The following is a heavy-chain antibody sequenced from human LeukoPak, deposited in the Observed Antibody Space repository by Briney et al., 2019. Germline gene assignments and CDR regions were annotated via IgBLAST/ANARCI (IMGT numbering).Heavy chain of an antibody. CDR2: ISSSGSTI. J-gene: IGHJ4*02. CDR3: ARDSYCSSTSCPIDY. CDR1: GFTFSDYY. V-gene: IGHV3-11*01. Sequence: GGSLRLSCAASGFTFSDYYMSWIRQAPGKGLEWVSYISSSGSTIYYADSVKGRFTISRDNAKNSLYLQMNSLRAEDTAVYYCARDSYCSSTSCPIDYWGQRTLVTVSS. D-gene: IGHD2-2*01.